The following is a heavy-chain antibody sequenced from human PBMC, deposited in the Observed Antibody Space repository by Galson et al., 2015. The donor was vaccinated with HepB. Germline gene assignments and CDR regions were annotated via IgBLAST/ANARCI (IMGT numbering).Heavy chain of an antibody. CDR2: ISSDGSNK. CDR3: AREYSSAFKDPELDY. V-gene: IGHV3-30-3*01. J-gene: IGHJ4*02. CDR1: EFTFSSYA. D-gene: IGHD3-22*01. Sequence: SLRLSCAASEFTFSSYAMHWVRQAPGKGLEWVAVISSDGSNKYYADSVKGRFTISRDDSKNTLYLQMNSLRAEDTAVYYCAREYSSAFKDPELDYWGQGTLVTVSS.